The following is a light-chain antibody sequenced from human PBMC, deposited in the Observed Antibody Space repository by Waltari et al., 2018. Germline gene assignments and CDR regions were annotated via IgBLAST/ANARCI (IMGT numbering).Light chain of an antibody. CDR2: KDS. J-gene: IGLJ2*01. Sequence: RWFQQKPGQAPLVVIYKDSERPSGIPERFSGSSSGTTVTLTVSGAQVDDDADYYCYSAADNSLVFGGGTKLTVL. CDR3: YSAADNSLV. V-gene: IGLV3-27*01.